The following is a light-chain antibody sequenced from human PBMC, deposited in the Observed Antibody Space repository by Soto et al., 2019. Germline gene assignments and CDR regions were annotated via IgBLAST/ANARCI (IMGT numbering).Light chain of an antibody. CDR2: WAS. V-gene: IGKV4-1*01. J-gene: IGKJ3*01. CDR3: QQYYSTLFT. CDR1: QSVLYSSNNKNY. Sequence: EIVMTQSPDSLAVSLGERAIINCKSSQSVLYSSNNKNYLAWYQQKPGQPPKLLIYWASTRESGVPDRFSGSGSGTDFTLTISSLQAEDVAVDYCQQYYSTLFTFGPGTKVDIK.